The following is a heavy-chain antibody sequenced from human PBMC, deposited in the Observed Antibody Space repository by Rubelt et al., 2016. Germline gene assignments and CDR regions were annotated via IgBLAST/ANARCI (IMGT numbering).Heavy chain of an antibody. J-gene: IGHJ4*02. V-gene: IGHV3-30*03. CDR3: ARGPMIFGVVSPLGSDFDY. CDR2: VSYDGTDK. CDR1: GFTFNSYG. D-gene: IGHD3/OR15-3a*01. Sequence: QVQLVESGGGVVQPGRSLRLSCAASGFTFNSYGMHWLRQAPGKGLEWVAVVSYDGTDKYYADSVQGRFTISRDNSKNTLYLQMNSLRAEDTAVYYCARGPMIFGVVSPLGSDFDYWGQGTLVTVSS.